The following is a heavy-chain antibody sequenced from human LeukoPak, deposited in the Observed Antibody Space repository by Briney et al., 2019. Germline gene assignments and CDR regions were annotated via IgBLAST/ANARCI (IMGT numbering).Heavy chain of an antibody. CDR3: AKGRRGYDSSGYDY. J-gene: IGHJ4*02. CDR1: GFTFSSYA. V-gene: IGHV3-23*01. D-gene: IGHD3-22*01. CDR2: ISGSGGST. Sequence: GGSLRLSCAASGFTFSSYAMSWVRQAPGKGLEWVSAISGSGGSTYYADSVKGRFTISRDNSKNTPYLQMNSLRAEDTAVYYCAKGRRGYDSSGYDYWGQGTLVTVPS.